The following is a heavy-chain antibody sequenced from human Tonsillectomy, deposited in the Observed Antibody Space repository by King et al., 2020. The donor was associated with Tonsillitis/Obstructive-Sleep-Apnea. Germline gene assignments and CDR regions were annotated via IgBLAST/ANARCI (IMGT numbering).Heavy chain of an antibody. CDR2: IWYDGSNK. D-gene: IGHD4-17*01. CDR3: ARARLRLVISAEYFQH. Sequence: VQLVESGGGVVQPGRSLRLSCAASGFTFSSYGMLWVRQAPGKGLEWVAVIWYDGSNKYYADSVKGRFTISRDNSKNTLYLQMNSLRAEDTAVYYCARARLRLVISAEYFQHWGQGTLVTVSS. J-gene: IGHJ1*01. CDR1: GFTFSSYG. V-gene: IGHV3-33*01.